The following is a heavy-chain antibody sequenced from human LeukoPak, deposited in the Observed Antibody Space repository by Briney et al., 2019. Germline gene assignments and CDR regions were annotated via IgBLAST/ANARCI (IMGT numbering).Heavy chain of an antibody. D-gene: IGHD3-22*01. CDR2: IDSKTGNP. J-gene: IGHJ5*02. CDR3: ARDVGYYDSSGYYLGWFDP. V-gene: IGHV7-4-1*02. Sequence: AASVKVSCKASGYTFTSYSINWVRQAPGQGLEWMGWIDSKTGNPTYAQGFTGRFVFSLDTSVTTAYLQISSLKAEDTAVYYCARDVGYYDSSGYYLGWFDPWGQGTLVTVSS. CDR1: GYTFTSYS.